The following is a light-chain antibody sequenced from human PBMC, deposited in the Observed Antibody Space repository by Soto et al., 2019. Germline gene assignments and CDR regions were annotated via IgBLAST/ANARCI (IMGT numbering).Light chain of an antibody. V-gene: IGKV1-5*01. CDR3: QQFQSFSRT. CDR2: DAS. CDR1: ESIGTW. Sequence: DIQMTQSPSTLSASVGDRVTITCRASESIGTWLAWYQQKPGKAPNLLIYDASSLQSGVPSRFSGRGSGTEFTLTISSLQPDDFATCYCQQFQSFSRTFGQGTKVDIK. J-gene: IGKJ1*01.